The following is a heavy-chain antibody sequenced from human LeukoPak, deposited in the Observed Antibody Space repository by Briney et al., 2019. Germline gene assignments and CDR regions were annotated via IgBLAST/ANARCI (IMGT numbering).Heavy chain of an antibody. V-gene: IGHV3-21*01. CDR3: ARQPLVGPTTFDY. J-gene: IGHJ4*02. D-gene: IGHD1-26*01. CDR2: ISSSSTYI. Sequence: GESLRLSCAASGFTFSSYNMNWVRQAPGKGLEWVSSISSSSTYIYYADSVKGRFTISRDDAKNSLFLQMISLRAEDTAVYYCARQPLVGPTTFDYWGQGTLVTVSS. CDR1: GFTFSSYN.